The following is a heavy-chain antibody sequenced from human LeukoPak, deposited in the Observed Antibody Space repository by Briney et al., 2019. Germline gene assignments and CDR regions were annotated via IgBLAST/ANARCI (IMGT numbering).Heavy chain of an antibody. D-gene: IGHD4-17*01. Sequence: PGGSLRLSCAASGFTFSSYSMNWVRQAPGKGLEWVSSISSSSSYIYYADSVKGRFTISRDNAKNSLYLQMNSLRAEDTAVYYSARDENTVTTNYFDLWGRGTLVTVSS. V-gene: IGHV3-21*01. CDR1: GFTFSSYS. CDR3: ARDENTVTTNYFDL. J-gene: IGHJ2*01. CDR2: ISSSSSYI.